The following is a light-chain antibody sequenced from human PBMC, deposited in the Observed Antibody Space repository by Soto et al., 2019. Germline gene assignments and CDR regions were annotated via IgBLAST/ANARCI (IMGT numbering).Light chain of an antibody. Sequence: EIVLTQSPGTLSLSPGERATLSCRASQSVSSGYFAWYQQKPGQAPRLLIYGASSMDSGVPDRFSGSGSGTDFTLTISRLEPEDFAVYYCQQYGSAPVAFGQGTKVEIK. CDR3: QQYGSAPVA. J-gene: IGKJ1*01. CDR2: GAS. V-gene: IGKV3-20*01. CDR1: QSVSSGY.